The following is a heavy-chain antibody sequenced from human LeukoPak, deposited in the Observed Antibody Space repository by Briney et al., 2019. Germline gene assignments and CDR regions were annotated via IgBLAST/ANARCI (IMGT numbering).Heavy chain of an antibody. Sequence: SETLSLTCTVSGGXISSYYCSWIRQPPGKGLEWIGYIYCSGSTNYNPSLKSRVTISVDTSKNQFSLKLSSVTAADTAVYYCAREWAWEHAFDIWGQGTMVTVSS. J-gene: IGHJ3*02. CDR2: IYCSGST. CDR1: GGXISSYY. D-gene: IGHD1-26*01. V-gene: IGHV4-59*01. CDR3: AREWAWEHAFDI.